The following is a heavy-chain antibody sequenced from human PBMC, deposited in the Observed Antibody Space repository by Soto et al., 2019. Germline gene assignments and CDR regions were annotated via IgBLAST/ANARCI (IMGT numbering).Heavy chain of an antibody. CDR3: ARDHLILPAHDFFYGSDV. V-gene: IGHV3-7*03. J-gene: IGHJ6*02. CDR2: IPQDGVDG. CDR1: GFTFSMYS. D-gene: IGHD2-21*02. Sequence: EVRLLESGGGLVKPGGSLRLSCATSGFTFSMYSMSWVRQSPGKGLEWVAKIPQDGVDGHYADSVKGRFIISRDNGKNSLHLQLNNLRAEDTAVYYCARDHLILPAHDFFYGSDVWGRGATVTVSS.